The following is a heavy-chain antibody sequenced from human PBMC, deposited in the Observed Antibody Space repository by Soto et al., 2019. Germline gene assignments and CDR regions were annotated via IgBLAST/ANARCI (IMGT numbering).Heavy chain of an antibody. D-gene: IGHD6-13*01. CDR2: MNPNSGNT. J-gene: IGHJ6*02. V-gene: IGHV1-8*01. Sequence: ASVKVSCKASGYTFTSYDINWVRQATGQGLEWMGWMNPNSGNTGYAQKFQGRVTMTRNTSISTAYMELSRLRSEDTAVYYCAREGIAAAGTLSGYYYYGMDVWGQGTTVTVSS. CDR1: GYTFTSYD. CDR3: AREGIAAAGTLSGYYYYGMDV.